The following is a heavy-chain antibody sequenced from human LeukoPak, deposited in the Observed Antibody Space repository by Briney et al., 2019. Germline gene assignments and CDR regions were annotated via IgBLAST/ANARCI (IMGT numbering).Heavy chain of an antibody. J-gene: IGHJ3*02. D-gene: IGHD3-16*01. CDR3: ARVPPFRGGGAFDI. CDR2: IYYSGST. V-gene: IGHV4-61*05. CDR1: GGSISSSSYY. Sequence: SETLSLTCTVSGGSISSSSYYWGWIRQPPGKGLEWIGYIYYSGSTNYNPSLKSRVTISVDTSKNQFSLKLSSVTAADTAVYYCARVPPFRGGGAFDIWGQGTMVTVSS.